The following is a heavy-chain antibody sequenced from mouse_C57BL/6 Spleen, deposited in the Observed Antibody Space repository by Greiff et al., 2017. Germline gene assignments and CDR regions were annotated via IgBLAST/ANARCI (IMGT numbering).Heavy chain of an antibody. V-gene: IGHV1-19*01. CDR2: INPYNGGT. Sequence: VHVKQSGPVLVKPGASVKMSCKASGYTFTDYYMNWVKQSHGKSLEWIGVINPYNGGTSYNQKFKGKATLTVDKSSSTAYMELKSLTSEDSAVYYCAREGDWYFDVGGTGTTVTVSS. J-gene: IGHJ1*03. CDR1: GYTFTDYY. CDR3: AREGDWYFDV.